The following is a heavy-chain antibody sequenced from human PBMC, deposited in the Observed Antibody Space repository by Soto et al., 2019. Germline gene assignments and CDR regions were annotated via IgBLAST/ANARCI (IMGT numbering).Heavy chain of an antibody. CDR2: ISWNGESI. CDR1: GFSFGDYA. CDR3: AKDVGSSGWYDGFDS. V-gene: IGHV3-9*01. D-gene: IGHD6-19*01. Sequence: EVQLVESGGGLVQSGRSLRLSCAASGFSFGDYAMQWVRQVPGKGLEWVSSISWNGESIGYADSVKGRFTISRDNGKKSVYLQMNSLRGEDTALYYCAKDVGSSGWYDGFDSWGQGTLVTVS. J-gene: IGHJ4*02.